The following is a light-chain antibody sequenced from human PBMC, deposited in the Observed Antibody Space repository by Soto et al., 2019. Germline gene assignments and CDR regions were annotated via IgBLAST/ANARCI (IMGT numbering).Light chain of an antibody. CDR2: GAS. CDR1: QSVYKNF. J-gene: IGKJ4*01. Sequence: EIVLTQSPGTLSLSPGERATLSCRASQSVYKNFLAWYQKKPGQAPRLLINGASNRATGIPDRFSGSGSGIDFSLTIDRLEPEYFAVYFCQQYGSSPPTLGGGTKVAI. CDR3: QQYGSSPPT. V-gene: IGKV3-20*01.